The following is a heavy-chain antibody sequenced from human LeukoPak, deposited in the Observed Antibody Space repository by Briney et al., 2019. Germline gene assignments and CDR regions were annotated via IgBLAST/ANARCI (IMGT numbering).Heavy chain of an antibody. D-gene: IGHD3-3*01. Sequence: PGGSLRLSCAASGFTFSSYWMHWVRQAPRKGLVWVSRINSDGSSTSYADSVKGRFTISRDNAKNTLYLQMNSLRAEDTAVYYFANGLLRSGYYDFWSGYYQGDYWGQGTLVTVSS. V-gene: IGHV3-74*01. J-gene: IGHJ4*02. CDR1: GFTFSSYW. CDR3: ANGLLRSGYYDFWSGYYQGDY. CDR2: INSDGSST.